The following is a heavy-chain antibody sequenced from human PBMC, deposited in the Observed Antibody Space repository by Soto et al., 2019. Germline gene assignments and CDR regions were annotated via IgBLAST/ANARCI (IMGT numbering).Heavy chain of an antibody. CDR3: AKGLYSNNI. CDR2: IRASGGST. Sequence: EVQLLESGGGVVQPGGSLRLSCAASGLTFSSFAMTWVRQAPGKGLEWVSVIRASGGSTYYADSVKGRFTVSRDNSRDTRFLQMSSLRANDTAVYFCAKGLYSNNIWRQGTLVTVSS. D-gene: IGHD6-13*01. CDR1: GLTFSSFA. J-gene: IGHJ4*02. V-gene: IGHV3-23*01.